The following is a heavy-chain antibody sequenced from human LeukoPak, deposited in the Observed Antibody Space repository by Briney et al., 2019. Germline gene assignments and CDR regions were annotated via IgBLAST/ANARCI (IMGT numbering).Heavy chain of an antibody. D-gene: IGHD3-22*01. J-gene: IGHJ4*02. CDR2: ISSSSSNI. Sequence: GGSLRLSCAASGFTFSSYSMNWVRQAPGKGLEWVSYISSSSSNIYYADSVKGRFTISRDNAKNSLYLQMNSLRAEDTAVYYCARDLAGEYYYDSSGPQDNWGGQGTLVTVSS. CDR3: ARDLAGEYYYDSSGPQDNW. V-gene: IGHV3-21*01. CDR1: GFTFSSYS.